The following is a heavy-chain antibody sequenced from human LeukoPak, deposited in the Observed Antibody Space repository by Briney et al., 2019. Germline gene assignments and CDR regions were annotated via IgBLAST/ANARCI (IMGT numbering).Heavy chain of an antibody. V-gene: IGHV7-4-1*02. CDR2: INTNTGNP. CDR1: GYTFTSYG. Sequence: GASVKVSCKASGYTFTSYGISWVRQAPGQGLEWMGWINTNTGNPTSAQGFTGRFVFSLATSVSTAYLQISSLKAEDTAVYYCARAVGEYSSSWYGYWGQGTLVTVSS. J-gene: IGHJ4*02. D-gene: IGHD6-13*01. CDR3: ARAVGEYSSSWYGY.